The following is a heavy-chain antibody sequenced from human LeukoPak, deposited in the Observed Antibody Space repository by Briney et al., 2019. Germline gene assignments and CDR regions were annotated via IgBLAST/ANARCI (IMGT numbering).Heavy chain of an antibody. Sequence: PGGSLRLSCVGSGFTFSNAWMNWVRRAPGKGLEWVARIKSKANGETIDYTAPVKGRFTISRDDSKNTLYLQMNSLKTEDTAVYYCATGLIFDYWGQGILVTVSS. V-gene: IGHV3-15*07. CDR1: GFTFSNAW. J-gene: IGHJ4*02. CDR2: IKSKANGETI. D-gene: IGHD3-22*01. CDR3: ATGLIFDY.